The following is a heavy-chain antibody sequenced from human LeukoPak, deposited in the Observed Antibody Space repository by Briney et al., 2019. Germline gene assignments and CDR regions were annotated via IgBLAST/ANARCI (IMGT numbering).Heavy chain of an antibody. Sequence: ASVKVSCKASGYTFTGYYVHWVRQAPGQGLEWMGWINPNSGGTNYAQKFQGRVTMTRDTSISTAYMELSRLRSDDTAVYYCARDDSSSSRNFDYWGQGTLVTVSS. CDR1: GYTFTGYY. J-gene: IGHJ4*02. CDR3: ARDDSSSSRNFDY. D-gene: IGHD6-6*01. V-gene: IGHV1-2*02. CDR2: INPNSGGT.